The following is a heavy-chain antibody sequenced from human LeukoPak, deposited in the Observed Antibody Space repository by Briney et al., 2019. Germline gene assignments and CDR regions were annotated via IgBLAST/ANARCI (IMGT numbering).Heavy chain of an antibody. CDR3: ARDSGLGYCSGGSCYHPLGYYYYYGMDV. CDR1: GYTFTSHY. Sequence: ASVKVSCKASGYTFTSHYMHWVRQAPGQGLEWMGIINPSGGSTSYAQKFQGRVTMTRDTSTSTVDMELSSLRSEDTAVYYCARDSGLGYCSGGSCYHPLGYYYYYGMDVWGQGTTVTVSS. V-gene: IGHV1-46*01. CDR2: INPSGGST. D-gene: IGHD2-15*01. J-gene: IGHJ6*02.